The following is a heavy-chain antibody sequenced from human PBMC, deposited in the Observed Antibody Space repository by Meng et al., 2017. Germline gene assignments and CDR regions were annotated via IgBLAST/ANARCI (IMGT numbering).Heavy chain of an antibody. CDR1: GGSISSSNW. V-gene: IGHV4-4*02. J-gene: IGHJ4*02. CDR2: IYHSGST. CDR3: ARAQYYDFWSGYYFDY. D-gene: IGHD3-3*01. Sequence: QVTLQQWGAGLFKPSGTLSLTCAVSGGSISSSNWWSWVRQPPGKGLEWIGEIYHSGSTKYNPSLKSRVTISVDKSKNQFSLKLSSVTAADTAVYYCARAQYYDFWSGYYFDYWGQGTLVTVSS.